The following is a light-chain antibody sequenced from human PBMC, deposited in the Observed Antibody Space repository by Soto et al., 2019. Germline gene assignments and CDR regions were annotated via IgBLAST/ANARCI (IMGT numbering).Light chain of an antibody. CDR1: QSVSSNY. Sequence: EIVLTQSPGTLSLSPGERATLSCRASQSVSSNYLAWYQQKPGQAPRLLIYGASSRATGIPDRFSGSGSGTDFTLTISRLDPEDFAVYYCQQYGSSLRGTFGQGTKVDI. V-gene: IGKV3-20*01. J-gene: IGKJ1*01. CDR2: GAS. CDR3: QQYGSSLRGT.